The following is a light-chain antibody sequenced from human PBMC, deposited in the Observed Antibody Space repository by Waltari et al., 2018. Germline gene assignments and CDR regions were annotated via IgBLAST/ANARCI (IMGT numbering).Light chain of an antibody. V-gene: IGLV2-11*01. CDR2: DVT. CDR3: CSYAGIWV. CDR1: GSDVGDVNS. J-gene: IGLJ3*02. Sequence: QSALTQPRSVSGSPGQSVTISCTGTGSDVGDVNSVSWYPQHPGKAPKLVIFDVTKRPSGVPDRFSGSKSGTSASLTVSGLQAEDEADYYCCSYAGIWVFGGGTKLTVL.